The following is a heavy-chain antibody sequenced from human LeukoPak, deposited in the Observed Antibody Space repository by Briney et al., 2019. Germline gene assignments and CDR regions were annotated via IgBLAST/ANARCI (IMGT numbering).Heavy chain of an antibody. D-gene: IGHD3-3*01. Sequence: PGGSLRLSCAASGFTFNNYAMHWVRQAPGKGLEWVAVISYDGTNKYYADSVKGRFTISRDNSKNTLYLQMNSLRAEDTAVYYCAKTLVSYDFWSATNYWGQGTLVTVSS. V-gene: IGHV3-30-3*02. CDR2: ISYDGTNK. CDR1: GFTFNNYA. CDR3: AKTLVSYDFWSATNY. J-gene: IGHJ4*02.